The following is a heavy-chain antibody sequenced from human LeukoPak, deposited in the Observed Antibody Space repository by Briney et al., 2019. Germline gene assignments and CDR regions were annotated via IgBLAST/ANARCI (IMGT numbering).Heavy chain of an antibody. D-gene: IGHD6-19*01. CDR1: GVTVSNNF. CDR3: ASWPGGWYGEDS. Sequence: GGSLRLSCAASGVTVSNNFMSWVRQAPGRGLEWVSVIYGGGSTYYADSVKGRFTISRDTSKNTLYLQMNSLRAEDTAVYYCASWPGGWYGEDSWGQGTLVTVSS. J-gene: IGHJ4*02. CDR2: IYGGGST. V-gene: IGHV3-53*01.